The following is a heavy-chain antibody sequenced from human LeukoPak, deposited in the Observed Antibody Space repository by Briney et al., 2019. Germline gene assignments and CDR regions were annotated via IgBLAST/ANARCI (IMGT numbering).Heavy chain of an antibody. CDR1: GGSISSGDYY. J-gene: IGHJ5*02. V-gene: IGHV4-30-4*01. Sequence: SQTLSLTCTVSGGSISSGDYYWSWTRQPPGKGLEWIAYMYYSGSTYYNPSLKSRVTMSADTSKNQHSLKPSSVTAADTAVYYCARPYYYDSRIDPWGQGILVTVSS. CDR3: ARPYYYDSRIDP. CDR2: MYYSGST. D-gene: IGHD3-22*01.